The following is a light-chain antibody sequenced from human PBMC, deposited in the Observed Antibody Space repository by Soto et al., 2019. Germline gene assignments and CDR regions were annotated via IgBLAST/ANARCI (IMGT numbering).Light chain of an antibody. CDR3: QQYGSSAPFS. J-gene: IGKJ5*01. V-gene: IGKV3-15*01. Sequence: EIVMTQAPSTLSVSPGESATLPCRASQIXCSNLAWYQQKPGQAPRLLIYGASTRXTGISAKFXGSGSGTDFTLTISRLEPEDFAVYYCQQYGSSAPFSFGQGTRLEI. CDR2: GAS. CDR1: QIXCSN.